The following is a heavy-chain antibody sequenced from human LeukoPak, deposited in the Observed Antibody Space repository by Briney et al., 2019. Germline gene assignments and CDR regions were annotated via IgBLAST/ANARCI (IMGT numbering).Heavy chain of an antibody. Sequence: KSEGSLRLSCAAFGFTFSSYSMNWVRQAPGKGLEWVSSISSSSSYIYYADSVKGRFTISRDNAKNSLYLQMNSLRAEDTAVYYCASGGFYGGNSGDDYYYYGMDVWGQGTTVTVSS. CDR2: ISSSSSYI. V-gene: IGHV3-21*01. J-gene: IGHJ6*02. CDR1: GFTFSSYS. CDR3: ASGGFYGGNSGDDYYYYGMDV. D-gene: IGHD4-23*01.